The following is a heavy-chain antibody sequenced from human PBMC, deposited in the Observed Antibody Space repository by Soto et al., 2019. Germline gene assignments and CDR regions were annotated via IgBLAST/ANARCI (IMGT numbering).Heavy chain of an antibody. CDR1: GFTFSNYY. Sequence: EVQLVESGGGLVKPGGSLRLSCAASGFTFSNYYMNWVRQAPGKGLEWVSSISTGSHYIYYADSVEGRFTISRDNAKNSLYLQMNSLRAEDTAMHYCERDGFGDYWGQGTLVTVSS. CDR2: ISTGSHYI. D-gene: IGHD3-10*01. J-gene: IGHJ4*02. CDR3: ERDGFGDY. V-gene: IGHV3-21*01.